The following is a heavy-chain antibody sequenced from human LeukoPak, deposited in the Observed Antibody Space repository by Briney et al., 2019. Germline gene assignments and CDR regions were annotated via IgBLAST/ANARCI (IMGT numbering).Heavy chain of an antibody. D-gene: IGHD3-9*01. CDR2: ISYDGSNK. Sequence: PGRSLRLSCAASGFTFSSYAMHWVRQAPGKGLEWVAVISYDGSNKYYADSVKGRFTISRDNSRNTLYLQMNSLRAEDTAVYYCAKDSYDILTGYSGIFDYWGQGTLVTVSS. CDR3: AKDSYDILTGYSGIFDY. V-gene: IGHV3-30*04. CDR1: GFTFSSYA. J-gene: IGHJ4*02.